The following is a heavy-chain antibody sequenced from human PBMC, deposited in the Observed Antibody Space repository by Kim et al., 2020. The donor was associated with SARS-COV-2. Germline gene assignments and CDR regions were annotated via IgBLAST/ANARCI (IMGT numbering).Heavy chain of an antibody. J-gene: IGHJ4*02. V-gene: IGHV4-59*01. Sequence: PSLKSRVTISVDTSKTQSSLKLSSVTAADTAVYYCARASYSSGPNNYFAYWGQGTLVTVSS. D-gene: IGHD6-19*01. CDR3: ARASYSSGPNNYFAY.